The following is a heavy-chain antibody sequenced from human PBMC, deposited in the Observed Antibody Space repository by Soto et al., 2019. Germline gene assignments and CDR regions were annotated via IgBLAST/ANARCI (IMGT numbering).Heavy chain of an antibody. CDR3: ARARQQVSHYSGRSGYYALVF. D-gene: IGHD3-22*01. V-gene: IGHV4-39*01. CDR1: GGSISSSSYY. Sequence: PSETLSLTCTVSGGSISSSSYYWGWIRQPPGKGLEWIGSIYYSGSTYYNPSLKSRVTISVDTSKNQFSLKLSSVTAADTAVYCCARARQQVSHYSGRSGYYALVFWGQGTLVTVSS. J-gene: IGHJ4*02. CDR2: IYYSGST.